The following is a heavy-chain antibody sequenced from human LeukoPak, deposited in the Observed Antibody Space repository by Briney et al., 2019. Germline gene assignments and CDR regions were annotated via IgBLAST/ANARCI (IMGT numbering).Heavy chain of an antibody. J-gene: IGHJ4*02. Sequence: PGRSLRLSCAASGFTFSSYAMSWVRQAPGKGLEWVSAISGSGGSTYYADSVKGRFTISRDNSKNTLYLQMNSLRAEDTAVYYCANRWGCSSTSCYTYWGQGTLVTVSS. CDR2: ISGSGGST. V-gene: IGHV3-23*01. CDR1: GFTFSSYA. D-gene: IGHD2-2*02. CDR3: ANRWGCSSTSCYTY.